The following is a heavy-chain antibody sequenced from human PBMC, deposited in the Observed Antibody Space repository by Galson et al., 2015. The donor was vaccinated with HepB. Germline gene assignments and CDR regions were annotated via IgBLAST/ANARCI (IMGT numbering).Heavy chain of an antibody. D-gene: IGHD3-10*01. J-gene: IGHJ4*02. CDR1: GGSISSSSYY. Sequence: SETLSLTCTVSGGSISSSSYYWGWIRQPPGKGLEWIGSIYYSGSTYYNPSLKSRVTISVDTSKNQFSLKLSSVTAADTAVYYCARLGGIYGSGRVDYWGQGTLVTVSS. CDR3: ARLGGIYGSGRVDY. V-gene: IGHV4-39*01. CDR2: IYYSGST.